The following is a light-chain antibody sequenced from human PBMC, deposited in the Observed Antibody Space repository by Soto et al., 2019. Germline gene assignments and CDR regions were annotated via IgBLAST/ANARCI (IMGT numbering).Light chain of an antibody. CDR3: QQYGTSPRT. J-gene: IGKJ1*01. CDR2: GAS. CDR1: QSVSSSY. V-gene: IGKV3-20*01. Sequence: EIVLTQSPDTLSLSPGERATLSCRASQSVSSSYLAWYQQKPGQAPSLLIYGASSRATGIPDRFSGSGSGTDFTLTSSRLEPEDFAVYYCQQYGTSPRTFGQGTKVEIK.